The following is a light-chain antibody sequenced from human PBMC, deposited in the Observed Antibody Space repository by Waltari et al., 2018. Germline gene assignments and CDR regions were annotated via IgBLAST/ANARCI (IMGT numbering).Light chain of an antibody. J-gene: IGLJ2*01. CDR1: SSNIGRNS. CDR2: SNN. V-gene: IGLV1-44*01. Sequence: QSVLTQPPSASGTPGQRVTISCSVSSSNIGRNSVDWYQQVPGTAPKLLIYSNNQRPSGVPDRFSGSKSGTSASLAISGLQSEDEAEYFCAAWDDSLNLIFGVGTKLTVL. CDR3: AAWDDSLNLI.